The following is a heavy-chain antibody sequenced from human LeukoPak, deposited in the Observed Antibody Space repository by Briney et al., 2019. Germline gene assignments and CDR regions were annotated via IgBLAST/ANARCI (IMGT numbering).Heavy chain of an antibody. Sequence: PGGSLRLSCTASGFIFSGSWMAWIRQAPGKGLEWVAIIKKDGSEKYYVDSMKGRFTISRDNAKNSLFLQMNSLRAEDTAIYYCAKYGPQDSGSSHFDYWGQGALVTVSS. J-gene: IGHJ4*02. D-gene: IGHD1-26*01. CDR3: AKYGPQDSGSSHFDY. CDR1: GFIFSGSW. V-gene: IGHV3-7*03. CDR2: IKKDGSEK.